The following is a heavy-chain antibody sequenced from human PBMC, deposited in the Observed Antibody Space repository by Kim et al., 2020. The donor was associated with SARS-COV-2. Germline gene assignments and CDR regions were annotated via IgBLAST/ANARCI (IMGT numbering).Heavy chain of an antibody. CDR3: SRGFDF. J-gene: IGHJ4*02. V-gene: IGHV4-59*01. D-gene: IGHD3-10*01. Sequence: IDYSESSNYTPSLKSRVTISVDTSTHQYSLKVGSVTAASAAVYYCSRGFDFWGQGTLVTVSS. CDR2: IDYSESS.